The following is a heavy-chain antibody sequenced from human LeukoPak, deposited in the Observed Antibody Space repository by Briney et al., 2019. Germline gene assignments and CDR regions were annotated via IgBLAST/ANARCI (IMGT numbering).Heavy chain of an antibody. D-gene: IGHD6-19*01. V-gene: IGHV4-30-2*01. CDR2: IYHSGST. CDR1: GGSISSDGHS. Sequence: SETLSLTCAVSGGSISSDGHSWSWIRQPPGKGLEWIGHIYHSGSTSYNPSFKSRVTMSLDKSMNQFSLNLNSVTAADTAVYYCAMFRYRNGWYGADYWGQGTLVAVSS. J-gene: IGHJ4*02. CDR3: AMFRYRNGWYGADY.